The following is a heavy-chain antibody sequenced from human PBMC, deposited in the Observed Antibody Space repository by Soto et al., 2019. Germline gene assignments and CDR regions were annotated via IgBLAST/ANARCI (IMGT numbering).Heavy chain of an antibody. V-gene: IGHV1-18*01. CDR3: ARERGFTCGGHCGEIGC. CDR2: ISAHNGNR. CDR1: GYTFTNYG. Sequence: GASVKVSCKASGYTFTNYGISWVRQAPGQGLEWMGWISAHNGNRNYVQNLQGRVTMTTHTSTNTAYMELRSLRSDDTAVYYCARERGFTCGGHCGEIGCWGEGTQFIVS. J-gene: IGHJ4*02. D-gene: IGHD2-21*02.